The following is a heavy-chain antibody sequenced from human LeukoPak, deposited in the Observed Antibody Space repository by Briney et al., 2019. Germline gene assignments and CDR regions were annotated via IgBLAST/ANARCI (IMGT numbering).Heavy chain of an antibody. Sequence: PSQTLSLTCAVSGGSISSGGYSWSWIRQPPGKGLEWIGYIYHSGSTYYNPSLKSRVTISVDRSKNQFSLKLSSVTAADTAVYYCARDRYGGFDQWGQGTLVTVSS. CDR2: IYHSGST. CDR3: ARDRYGGFDQ. V-gene: IGHV4-30-2*01. CDR1: GGSISSGGYS. D-gene: IGHD4-23*01. J-gene: IGHJ4*02.